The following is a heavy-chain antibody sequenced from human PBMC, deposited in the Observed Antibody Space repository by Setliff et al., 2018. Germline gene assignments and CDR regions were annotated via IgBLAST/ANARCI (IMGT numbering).Heavy chain of an antibody. CDR2: IYPGDSDT. Sequence: HGESLKISCKGSGYSFTSYWIGWVRQMPGKGLEWMGIIYPGDSDTRYSPSFQGQVTISADKSISTAYLQWSSLKASDTAIYYCARNRVALYDAFDIWGQGTMVTVSS. CDR3: ARNRVALYDAFDI. V-gene: IGHV5-51*01. J-gene: IGHJ3*02. CDR1: GYSFTSYW. D-gene: IGHD5-12*01.